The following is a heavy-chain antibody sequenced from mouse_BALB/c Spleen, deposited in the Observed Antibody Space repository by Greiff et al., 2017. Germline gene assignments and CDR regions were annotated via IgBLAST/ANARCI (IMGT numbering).Heavy chain of an antibody. CDR2: IWAGGST. Sequence: VKLMESGPGLVAPSQSLSITCTVSGFSLTSYGVHWVRQPPGKGLEWLGVIWAGGSTNYNSALMSRLSISKDNSKSQVFLKMNSLQTDDTAMYYCARDRGDGDYFDYWGQGTTLTVSS. D-gene: IGHD1-1*01. CDR3: ARDRGDGDYFDY. CDR1: GFSLTSYG. J-gene: IGHJ2*01. V-gene: IGHV2-9*02.